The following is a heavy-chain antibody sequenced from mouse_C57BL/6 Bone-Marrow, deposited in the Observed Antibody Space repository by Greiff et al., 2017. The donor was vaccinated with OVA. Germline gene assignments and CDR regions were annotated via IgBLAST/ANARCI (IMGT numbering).Heavy chain of an antibody. J-gene: IGHJ3*01. V-gene: IGHV1-80*01. CDR1: GYAFSSYW. Sequence: VQLVESGAELVKPGASVKISCKASGYAFSSYWMNWVKQRPGKGLEWIGQIYPGDGDPNYNGKFKGKATLTAEKSSSTAYMQLSILTAEDSAVYFCARANLWGVYGYDWGPGTLVTVSA. D-gene: IGHD2-2*01. CDR3: ARANLWGVYGYD. CDR2: IYPGDGDP.